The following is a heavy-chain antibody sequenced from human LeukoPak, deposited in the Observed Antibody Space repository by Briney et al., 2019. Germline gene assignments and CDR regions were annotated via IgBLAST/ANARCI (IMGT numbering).Heavy chain of an antibody. Sequence: GGSLRLSCAASGFSFSSYVVTWVRPPPGKGLELVSLISGSGGSTYYTDSVRGRFTISTDNSKKTLHLHMNSLRPEDTAVYYCAKDYDDYIWGSSSPASWGQGTLVIVSS. V-gene: IGHV3-23*01. J-gene: IGHJ5*02. D-gene: IGHD3-16*01. CDR2: ISGSGGST. CDR3: AKDYDDYIWGSSSPAS. CDR1: GFSFSSYV.